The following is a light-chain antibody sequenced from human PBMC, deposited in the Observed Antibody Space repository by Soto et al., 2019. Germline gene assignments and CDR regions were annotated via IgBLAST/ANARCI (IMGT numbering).Light chain of an antibody. Sequence: DIQMTQSPSSLSAYLGDRVTITCLASQGISNYLAWYQQKPGRLPKLLLFGASTLQSGVPARFSGSGSGTLFTLTINGLLTEDVATNYGQQYDRAACTFGPVTKVDFK. CDR2: GAS. CDR3: QQYDRAACT. V-gene: IGKV1-27*01. CDR1: QGISNY. J-gene: IGKJ3*01.